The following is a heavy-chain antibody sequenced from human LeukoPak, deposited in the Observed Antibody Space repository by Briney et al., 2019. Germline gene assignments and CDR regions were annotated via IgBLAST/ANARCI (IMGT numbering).Heavy chain of an antibody. V-gene: IGHV4-4*07. Sequence: SETPSLTCTVSGGSISSYYWSWIRQPAGKGLEWIGRIYTSGSTNYNPSLKSRVTMSVDTSKNQFSLKLSSVTAADTAVYYCARDIAYYYGSGSSSYFDYWGQGTLVTVSS. J-gene: IGHJ4*02. CDR3: ARDIAYYYGSGSSSYFDY. CDR2: IYTSGST. CDR1: GGSISSYY. D-gene: IGHD3-10*01.